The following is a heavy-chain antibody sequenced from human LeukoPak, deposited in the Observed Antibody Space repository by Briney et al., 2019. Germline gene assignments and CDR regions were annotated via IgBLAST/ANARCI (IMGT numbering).Heavy chain of an antibody. V-gene: IGHV1-69*04. J-gene: IGHJ4*02. CDR1: GGTFSSYA. Sequence: SVKVSCKASGGTFSSYAISWVRQAPGQGLEWMGRIIPILGIANYAQKFQGRVTITADKSTSTAYMELSSLRSEDTAVYYCAEVTAMGVFDYWGQGTLVTVSS. CDR2: IIPILGIA. CDR3: AEVTAMGVFDY. D-gene: IGHD5-18*01.